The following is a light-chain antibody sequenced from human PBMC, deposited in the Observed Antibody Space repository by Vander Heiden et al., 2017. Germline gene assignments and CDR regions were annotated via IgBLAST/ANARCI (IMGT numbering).Light chain of an antibody. CDR3: QQNKSYPWT. CDR2: DVS. J-gene: IGKJ1*01. Sequence: DIQMTQSPSTLSASVGERVTITCRATQSLNKWLAWYQQKPGKAPNLLISDVSTLESGVPSRFSGGGSGTEFTLTISSLQPDDFATYYCQQNKSYPWTFGQGTKVEIK. CDR1: QSLNKW. V-gene: IGKV1-5*01.